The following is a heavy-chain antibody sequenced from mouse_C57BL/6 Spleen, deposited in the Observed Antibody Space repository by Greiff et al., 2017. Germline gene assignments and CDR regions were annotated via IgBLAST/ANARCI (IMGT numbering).Heavy chain of an antibody. J-gene: IGHJ2*01. V-gene: IGHV5-6*01. Sequence: EVKVVESGGDLVKPGGSLKLSCAASGFTFSSYGMSWVRQTPDKRLAWVATISSGGSYTYYPDSVKGRFTISSDNAKNTRYLQVSSLKSEDTAMYYCARHDDGYYVPFDYWGQGTTLTVSS. D-gene: IGHD2-3*01. CDR2: ISSGGSYT. CDR1: GFTFSSYG. CDR3: ARHDDGYYVPFDY.